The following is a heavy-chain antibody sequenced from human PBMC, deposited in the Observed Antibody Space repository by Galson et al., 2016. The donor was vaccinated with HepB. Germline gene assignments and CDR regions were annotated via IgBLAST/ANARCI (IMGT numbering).Heavy chain of an antibody. V-gene: IGHV5-51*01. CDR1: GYSFSTSW. CDR3: ARLGAGDAEVPPAIGFFYYGMDV. Sequence: QSGAEVKKPGESLKISCKASGYSFSTSWIAWVRQMPGEGLEWLGIIYPGDSDTRYNPSFQGQVTISADKSTSTAYLVWSRLRASDSAIYSFARLGAGDAEVPPAIGFFYYGMDVWGQGTTVTVSS. CDR2: IYPGDSDT. D-gene: IGHD2-2*01. J-gene: IGHJ6*02.